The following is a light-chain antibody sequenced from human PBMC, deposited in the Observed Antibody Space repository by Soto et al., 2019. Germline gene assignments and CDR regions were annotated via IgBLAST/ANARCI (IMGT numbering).Light chain of an antibody. CDR3: QQSYSTPRT. CDR2: AAS. V-gene: IGKV1-39*01. CDR1: QSISTY. Sequence: DIQMTQSPCSLSASEGDRVSITCRASQSISTYLNWYQQKPGKAPKLLIYAASSLQSGVPSRFSGSGSRTDFTLTISSLQPEDFATYYCQQSYSTPRTFGQGTKVEIK. J-gene: IGKJ1*01.